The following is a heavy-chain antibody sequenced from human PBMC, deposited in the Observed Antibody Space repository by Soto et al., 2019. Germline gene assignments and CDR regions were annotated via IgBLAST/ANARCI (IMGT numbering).Heavy chain of an antibody. V-gene: IGHV3-11*05. J-gene: IGHJ6*02. CDR1: GFTFSDYY. CDR2: ISSSSSYT. D-gene: IGHD2-2*01. CDR3: ARDFRRCSSTSCYAHYGMDV. Sequence: QVQLVESGGGLVKPGGSLRLSCAASGFTFSDYYMSWIRQAPGKGLEWVSYISSSSSYTNYADSVKGRFTISRYNAKNSLYLQMNSLRAEDTAVYYCARDFRRCSSTSCYAHYGMDVWGHGTTVTVSS.